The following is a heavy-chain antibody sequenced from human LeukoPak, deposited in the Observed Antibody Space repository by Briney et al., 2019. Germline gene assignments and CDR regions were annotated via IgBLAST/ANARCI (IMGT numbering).Heavy chain of an antibody. V-gene: IGHV3-43*02. Sequence: GGSLRLSCAASGFTFDDYAMRWVRQAPGKGLEWVSLISGDGGSTYYADSVKGRFTTSRDNSKNSLYLQMNSLRTEDTALYYCAKGGDGFTYYFDYWGQGTLVTVSS. D-gene: IGHD5-24*01. CDR1: GFTFDDYA. CDR2: ISGDGGST. CDR3: AKGGDGFTYYFDY. J-gene: IGHJ4*02.